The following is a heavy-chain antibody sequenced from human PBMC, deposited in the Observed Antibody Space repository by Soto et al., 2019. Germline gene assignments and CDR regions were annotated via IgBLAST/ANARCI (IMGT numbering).Heavy chain of an antibody. D-gene: IGHD3-3*01. CDR2: INHSGST. J-gene: IGHJ4*02. CDR1: GGSFSGYY. Sequence: QAQLQQWGAGLLKPSETLSLTCAVYGGSFSGYYWSWIRQPPGKGLEWIGEINHSGSTNYNPSLKSRVTISVDTSKNQFSLKLSSVTAADTAVYYCARGTVITIFGVVRNSLNFDYWGQGTLVTVSS. CDR3: ARGTVITIFGVVRNSLNFDY. V-gene: IGHV4-34*01.